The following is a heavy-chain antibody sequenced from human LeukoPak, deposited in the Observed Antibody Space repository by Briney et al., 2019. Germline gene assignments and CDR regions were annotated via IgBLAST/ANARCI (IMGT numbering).Heavy chain of an antibody. CDR2: IGGSDSGT. V-gene: IGHV3-23*01. CDR3: AKDYLDYYYYYGMDV. CDR1: GFTFSKYA. J-gene: IGHJ6*02. Sequence: GGSLRLSCAASGFTFSKYAMSWVRQAPGKGLEWVSGIGGSDSGTYYADTVKGRFTISRDNSKNTLYLQMNGLGAEDTAVYYCAKDYLDYYYYYGMDVWGQGTTVTVSS.